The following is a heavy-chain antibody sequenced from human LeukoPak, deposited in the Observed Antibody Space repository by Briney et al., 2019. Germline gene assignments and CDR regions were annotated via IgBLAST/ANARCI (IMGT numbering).Heavy chain of an antibody. CDR3: ARARTDGWYWFDY. V-gene: IGHV4-34*01. J-gene: IGHJ4*02. CDR2: INHSGGT. Sequence: SSETLSLTCAVYGESFSGYYWSWIRQPPGKGLEWIGEINHSGGTNYNPSLKSRVTISLDTSKNHFSLKLSSVTAADTAVYYCARARTDGWYWFDYWGQGTLVTVSS. CDR1: GESFSGYY. D-gene: IGHD6-19*01.